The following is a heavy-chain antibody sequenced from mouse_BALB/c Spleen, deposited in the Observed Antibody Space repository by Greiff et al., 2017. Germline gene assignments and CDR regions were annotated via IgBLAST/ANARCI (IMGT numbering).Heavy chain of an antibody. Sequence: VQLQESGAELARPGASVKLSCKASGYTFTSYWMQWVKQRPGQGLEWIGAIYPGDGDTRYTQKFKGKATLTADKSSSTAYMQLSSLASEDSAVYYCARYPSYYDYDYWYFDVWGAGTTVTVSS. CDR2: IYPGDGDT. V-gene: IGHV1-87*01. CDR1: GYTFTSYW. CDR3: ARYPSYYDYDYWYFDV. J-gene: IGHJ1*01. D-gene: IGHD2-4*01.